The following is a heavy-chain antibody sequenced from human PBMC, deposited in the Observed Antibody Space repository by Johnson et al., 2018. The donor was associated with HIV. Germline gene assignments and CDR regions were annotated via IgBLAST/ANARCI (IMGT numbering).Heavy chain of an antibody. J-gene: IGHJ3*02. CDR1: GFTVSSNY. CDR2: IRYDGNSK. D-gene: IGHD1-26*01. V-gene: IGHV3-30*02. CDR3: AKESKWESRTPHAFDM. Sequence: QMLLVESGGGLIQPGGSLRLSCAASGFTVSSNYMSWVRQAPGKGLEWVAFIRYDGNSKYYIDSVKGRFTVSRDNSKNTLYLQMKSLRPEDTAVYYCAKESKWESRTPHAFDMWGQGTMVTVSS.